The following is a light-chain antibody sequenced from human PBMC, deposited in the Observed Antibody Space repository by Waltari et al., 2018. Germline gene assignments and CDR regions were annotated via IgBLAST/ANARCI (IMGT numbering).Light chain of an antibody. CDR1: QSVSSN. Sequence: EIVMTQSPATLSVSPGERATLSCRASQSVSSNLAWYQQKPGQAPRLRIYGASTRATDIPARFSGSGSGTEFTLTISSLQSEDFAVYYCQQYNDWLGTFGQGTKLEIK. V-gene: IGKV3-15*01. J-gene: IGKJ2*01. CDR2: GAS. CDR3: QQYNDWLGT.